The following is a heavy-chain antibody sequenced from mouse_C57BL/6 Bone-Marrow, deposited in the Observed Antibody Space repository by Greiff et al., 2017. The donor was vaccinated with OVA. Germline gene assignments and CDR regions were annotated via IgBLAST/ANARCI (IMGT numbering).Heavy chain of an antibody. Sequence: QVQLQQPGAELVKPGASVKLSCNASGYTFTSYWMHWVKQRPGQGLEWIGMIHPNSGSTNYNEKFKSKATLTVDKSSSTAYMQLSSLTSEDSAVYYCARMLPWYFDVWGTGTTVTVSS. CDR1: GYTFTSYW. J-gene: IGHJ1*03. CDR3: ARMLPWYFDV. V-gene: IGHV1-64*01. CDR2: IHPNSGST.